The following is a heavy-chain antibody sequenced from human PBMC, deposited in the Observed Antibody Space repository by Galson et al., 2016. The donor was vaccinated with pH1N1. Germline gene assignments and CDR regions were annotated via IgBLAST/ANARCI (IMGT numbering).Heavy chain of an antibody. V-gene: IGHV1-46*01. CDR3: ARRYYFDY. CDR2: IDSSDGTT. Sequence: SVKVSCKAAGYSVTRYYMHWVRQAPGQGLEWMGIIDSSDGTTTYSQKFQGRIILTRDTSTNSVHMELTTLRPDDSATYFCARRYYFDYWGQGTLVTVSS. CDR1: GYSVTRYY. J-gene: IGHJ4*02.